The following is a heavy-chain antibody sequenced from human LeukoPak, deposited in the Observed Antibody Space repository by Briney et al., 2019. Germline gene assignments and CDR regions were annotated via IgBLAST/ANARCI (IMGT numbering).Heavy chain of an antibody. CDR2: IWYDGSNK. J-gene: IGHJ6*02. CDR3: AKGGRITMVRGVIRGYYYYGMDV. CDR1: GFTFSSYG. D-gene: IGHD3-10*01. V-gene: IGHV3-33*08. Sequence: PGRSLRLSCAASGFTFSSYGMHWVRQAPGKGLEWVAVIWYDGSNKYYADSVKGRFTISRDNSKNTLYLQMNSLRAEDTAVYYCAKGGRITMVRGVIRGYYYYGMDVWGQGTTVTVSS.